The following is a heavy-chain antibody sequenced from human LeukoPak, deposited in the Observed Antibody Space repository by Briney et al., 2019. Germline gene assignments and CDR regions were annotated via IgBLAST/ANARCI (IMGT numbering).Heavy chain of an antibody. CDR3: ARGVPDRYYGSGTFDY. J-gene: IGHJ4*02. CDR1: GFTVSSNY. Sequence: GGSLRLSCAASGFTVSSNYMSWVRQAPGKGLEWVSVIYSGGSTYYADSVKGRFTISRDNSKNTLYLQMNSLRAEDTAVYYCARGVPDRYYGSGTFDYWGQGTLVTVSS. V-gene: IGHV3-66*01. CDR2: IYSGGST. D-gene: IGHD3-10*01.